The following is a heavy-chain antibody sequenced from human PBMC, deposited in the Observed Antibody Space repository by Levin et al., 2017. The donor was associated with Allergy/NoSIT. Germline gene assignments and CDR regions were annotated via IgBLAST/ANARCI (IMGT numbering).Heavy chain of an antibody. CDR1: GFTVTTNY. V-gene: IGHV3-53*01. CDR3: GRSGVVGYGNVNDY. D-gene: IGHD2-2*01. J-gene: IGHJ4*02. CDR2: IYSGGTT. Sequence: PGGSLRLSCAGSGFTVTTNYMTWVRQAPGKGLEWVSVIYSGGTTYYADPVKGRFTISRDSSKNTMFLEMNSLRVEDTAVYFCGRSGVVGYGNVNDYWGQGTLVTVSS.